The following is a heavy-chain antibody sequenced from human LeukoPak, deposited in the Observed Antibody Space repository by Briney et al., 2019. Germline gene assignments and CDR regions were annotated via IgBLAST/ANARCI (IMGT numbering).Heavy chain of an antibody. CDR1: GGSISGYY. CDR2: IYYSGST. D-gene: IGHD2-2*01. CDR3: ARHGPQDIVVVPAAEREYYFDY. J-gene: IGHJ4*02. V-gene: IGHV4-59*08. Sequence: SETLSLTCTVSGGSISGYYWSWIRQPPGKGLEWIGYIYYSGSTNYNPSLKSRVTISVDTSKNQFSLKLSSVTAADTAVYYCARHGPQDIVVVPAAEREYYFDYWGQGTLVTVSS.